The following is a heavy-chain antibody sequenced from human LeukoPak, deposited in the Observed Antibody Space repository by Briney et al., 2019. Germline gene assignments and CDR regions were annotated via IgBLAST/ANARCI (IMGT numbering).Heavy chain of an antibody. CDR2: IYYSGST. J-gene: IGHJ2*01. CDR3: AREGPAVAAHYWYFDL. CDR1: GGSISSGDYY. Sequence: SETLSLTCTVSGGSISSGDYYWRWIRQPPGKGLEWIGYIYYSGSTYYNPSLKSRVTISVDTSKNQFSLKLSSVTAADTAVYYCAREGPAVAAHYWYFDLWGRGTLVTVSS. D-gene: IGHD6-19*01. V-gene: IGHV4-30-4*08.